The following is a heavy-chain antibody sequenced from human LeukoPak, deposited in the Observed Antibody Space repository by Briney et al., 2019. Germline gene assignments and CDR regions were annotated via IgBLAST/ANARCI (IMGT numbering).Heavy chain of an antibody. CDR2: IFYSGST. Sequence: PSETLSLTCTVSGGSISTSNYYWGWIRQPPGKGLEWIGNIFYSGSTYYNPSLKSRVTISVDTSKNQFSLKLSSVTAADTAVYYCARVRWLVRSFDYWGQGTLVTVSS. V-gene: IGHV4-39*07. CDR3: ARVRWLVRSFDY. CDR1: GGSISTSNYY. D-gene: IGHD6-19*01. J-gene: IGHJ4*02.